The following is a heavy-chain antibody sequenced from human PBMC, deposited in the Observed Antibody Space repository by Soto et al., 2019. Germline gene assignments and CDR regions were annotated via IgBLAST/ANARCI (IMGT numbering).Heavy chain of an antibody. J-gene: IGHJ4*02. CDR1: SGSIRSSNW. CDR2: IYHNGST. Sequence: SETLSLTCAVSSGSIRSSNWWSWFRQSPGKGLEWIGDIYHNGSTNYNPSLNSRVTISVDTSKNQFSLKLSSVTAADTAVYYCARQDYDYFDYWGQGTLVTVSS. V-gene: IGHV4-4*02. CDR3: ARQDYDYFDY. D-gene: IGHD4-17*01.